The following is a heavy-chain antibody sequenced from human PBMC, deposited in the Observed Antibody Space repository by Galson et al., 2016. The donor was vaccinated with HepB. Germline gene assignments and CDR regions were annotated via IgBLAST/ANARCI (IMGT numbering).Heavy chain of an antibody. CDR3: ARGPVGGSSGFFFDY. Sequence: SVKVSCKASGYTFTTYGIHWVRRAPGQGLEWMGWINAGNGDTRYSQKFQGRVTITRDTSTSTAYMELSGLTSEDTAVYYCARGPVGGSSGFFFDYWGQETLVTVSS. CDR2: INAGNGDT. V-gene: IGHV1-3*01. D-gene: IGHD5-12*01. J-gene: IGHJ4*02. CDR1: GYTFTTYG.